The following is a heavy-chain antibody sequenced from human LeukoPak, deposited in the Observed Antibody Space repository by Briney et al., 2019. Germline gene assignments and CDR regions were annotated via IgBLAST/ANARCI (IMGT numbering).Heavy chain of an antibody. CDR3: ARLGQPLVPGYYYSGIDV. CDR1: GYSFTSYW. V-gene: IGHV5-51*01. Sequence: GESLKISCKGSGYSFTSYWIGWVRQMPGKGLEWMGIIYPGDSDTRYSPSFQGQVTISADKSISTAYLPWSSPKAPDPAMYYCARLGQPLVPGYYYSGIDVSGQGTTVTVSS. D-gene: IGHD6-13*01. J-gene: IGHJ6*02. CDR2: IYPGDSDT.